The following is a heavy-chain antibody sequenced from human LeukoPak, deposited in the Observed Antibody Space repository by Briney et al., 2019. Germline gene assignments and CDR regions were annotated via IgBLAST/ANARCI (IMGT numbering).Heavy chain of an antibody. CDR1: GFTFSDYW. D-gene: IGHD6-6*01. CDR3: ARRGGSSSRRSPIDY. CDR2: IKQDGSQR. J-gene: IGHJ4*02. Sequence: PGGPLRLPCTASGFTFSDYWMTWVRQAPGKGPEWVANIKQDGSQRYYVDSVRGRFTISRDNAKNSLFLQMNGLRAEDTVVYYCARRGGSSSRRSPIDYWGQGTLVTVSS. V-gene: IGHV3-7*01.